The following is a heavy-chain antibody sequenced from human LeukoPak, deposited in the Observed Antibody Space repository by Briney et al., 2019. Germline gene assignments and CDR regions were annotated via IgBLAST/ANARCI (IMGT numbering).Heavy chain of an antibody. D-gene: IGHD2-8*01. J-gene: IGHJ3*02. V-gene: IGHV4-59*12. CDR2: IYYSGST. CDR3: ARAHASAYFDVFDI. Sequence: SETLSLTCTVSGGSISSYYWSWVRQPPGEGLEWIGFIYYSGSTNYNHSLKSRVTMSVDTSKNEVSLKLSPVTAADTAVYYCARAHASAYFDVFDIWGQGTMVTVSS. CDR1: GGSISSYY.